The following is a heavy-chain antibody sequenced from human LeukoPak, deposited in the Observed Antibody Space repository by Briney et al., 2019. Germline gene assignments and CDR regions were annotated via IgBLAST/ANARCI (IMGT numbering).Heavy chain of an antibody. Sequence: GESLKISCKGSGCSFTSYWIGWVRQMPGKGLEWMGIIYPGDSDNRYSPSFQGQVTISADKSISTAYLQWSSLKASDTAMYYCARRHYYDSSAIDYWGQGTLVTVSS. CDR3: ARRHYYDSSAIDY. V-gene: IGHV5-51*01. CDR1: GCSFTSYW. CDR2: IYPGDSDN. J-gene: IGHJ4*02. D-gene: IGHD3-22*01.